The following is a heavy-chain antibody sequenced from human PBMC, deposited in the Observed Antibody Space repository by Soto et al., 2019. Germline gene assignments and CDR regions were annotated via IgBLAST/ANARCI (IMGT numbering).Heavy chain of an antibody. CDR2: INHSGST. CDR3: ARGPSIFLGNYYGMDV. J-gene: IGHJ6*02. V-gene: IGHV4-34*01. D-gene: IGHD3-3*01. Sequence: PSETLSLTCAVYGLSFSGYYWSWIRQPPGKGLEWIGEINHSGSTNYNPSLKSRVTISVDTSKNQFSLKLSSVTAADTAVYYCARGPSIFLGNYYGMDVWGQGTTVTVSS. CDR1: GLSFSGYY.